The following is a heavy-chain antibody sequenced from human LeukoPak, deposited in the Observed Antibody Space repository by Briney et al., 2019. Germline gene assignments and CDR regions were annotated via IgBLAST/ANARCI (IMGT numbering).Heavy chain of an antibody. CDR1: GGSISSDYYY. Sequence: SETLSLTCSVSGGSISSDYYYWGWIRQPPGKGLEWIGSIYYGGNTYYNPSLKSRVTISVDTSKNQFSLKLSSVTAADTAVYFCTRQNGAYFDSSRYYYFDYWGQGTLVTVSS. D-gene: IGHD3-22*01. CDR3: TRQNGAYFDSSRYYYFDY. J-gene: IGHJ4*02. V-gene: IGHV4-39*01. CDR2: IYYGGNT.